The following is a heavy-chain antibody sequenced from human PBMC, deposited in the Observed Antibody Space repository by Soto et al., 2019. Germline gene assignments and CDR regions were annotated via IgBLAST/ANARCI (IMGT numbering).Heavy chain of an antibody. J-gene: IGHJ4*02. CDR3: ARPGIAAAGTGIDY. Sequence: ASVKVSCKASGYTFTSYAMHWVRQAPGQRLEWMGWINAGNGNTKYSQKFQGRVTITRDTSASTAYMELSSLRSEDTAVYYCARPGIAAAGTGIDYWGQGTLVTVSS. CDR1: GYTFTSYA. D-gene: IGHD6-13*01. CDR2: INAGNGNT. V-gene: IGHV1-3*01.